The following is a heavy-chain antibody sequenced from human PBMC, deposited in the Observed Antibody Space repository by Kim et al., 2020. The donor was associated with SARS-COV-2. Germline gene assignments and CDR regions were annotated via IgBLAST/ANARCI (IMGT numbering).Heavy chain of an antibody. Sequence: YAGSAKGQFTNSRDNAKNTLYLQMNSLRAEDTAVFYCARVGSPAGAFDIWGQGTMVTVSS. V-gene: IGHV3-74*01. D-gene: IGHD1-26*01. CDR3: ARVGSPAGAFDI. J-gene: IGHJ3*02.